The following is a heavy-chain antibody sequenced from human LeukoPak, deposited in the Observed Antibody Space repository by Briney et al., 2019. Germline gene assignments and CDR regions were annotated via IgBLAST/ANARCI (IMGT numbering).Heavy chain of an antibody. Sequence: SVTLSLTCTVSGGSISSSSYYWGWIRQPPGKGLEWIGSIYYSGSTYYNPSLKSRVTISVDTSKNQFSLKLSSVTAADTAVYYCARGYCSGGSCFKFDPWGQGTLVTVSS. J-gene: IGHJ5*02. V-gene: IGHV4-39*07. CDR1: GGSISSSSYY. D-gene: IGHD2-15*01. CDR2: IYYSGST. CDR3: ARGYCSGGSCFKFDP.